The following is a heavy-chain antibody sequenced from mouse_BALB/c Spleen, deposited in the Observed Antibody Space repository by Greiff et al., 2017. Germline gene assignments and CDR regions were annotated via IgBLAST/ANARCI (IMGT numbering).Heavy chain of an antibody. Sequence: VQLQESGPELVRPGASVKMSCKASGYTFTSYWMHWVKQRPGQGLEWIGMIDPSNSETRLNQKFKDKATLNVDKSSNTAYMQLSSLTSEDSAVYYGARDYYYGSSGYYFDYWGQGTTLTVSS. D-gene: IGHD1-1*01. CDR3: ARDYYYGSSGYYFDY. V-gene: IGHV1S127*01. CDR1: GYTFTSYW. J-gene: IGHJ2*01. CDR2: IDPSNSET.